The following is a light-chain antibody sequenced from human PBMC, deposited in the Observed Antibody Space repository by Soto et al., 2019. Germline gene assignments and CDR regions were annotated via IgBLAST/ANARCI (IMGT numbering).Light chain of an antibody. CDR2: AAS. CDR3: QQLNSYPPT. Sequence: DIQLTQSPSFLSASVGDRVTITCRASQGISSYLAWYQQKPGKAPKLLIYAASTLQSGVPSRFSGSGSGTEFTLTISSRQPEDFATYYCQQLNSYPPTFGQGTKVDIK. J-gene: IGKJ1*01. V-gene: IGKV1-9*01. CDR1: QGISSY.